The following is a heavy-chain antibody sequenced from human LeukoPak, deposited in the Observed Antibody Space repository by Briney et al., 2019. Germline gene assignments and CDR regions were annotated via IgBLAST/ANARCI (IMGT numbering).Heavy chain of an antibody. V-gene: IGHV3-21*01. Sequence: SGGSLRLSCAASGFTFSSYSMNWIRQAPGKGLEWVSSISGSSSYIYYADSVKGRFTISRANAKNSLYLQMNSLRAEDTAVYYCARDQSSVAGTTYNWFDPWGQGTLATVSS. CDR1: GFTFSSYS. D-gene: IGHD6-19*01. CDR3: ARDQSSVAGTTYNWFDP. J-gene: IGHJ5*02. CDR2: ISGSSSYI.